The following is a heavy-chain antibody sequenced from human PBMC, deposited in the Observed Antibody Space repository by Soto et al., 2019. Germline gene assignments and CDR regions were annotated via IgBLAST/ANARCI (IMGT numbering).Heavy chain of an antibody. J-gene: IGHJ3*02. V-gene: IGHV3-13*01. D-gene: IGHD3-22*01. CDR1: GFTFSSYD. CDR3: ARDGWLLQVSRAGMLGAFDI. CDR2: TGTAGDT. Sequence: PGGSLRLSCAASGFTFSSYDMHWVRQATGKGLEWVSATGTAGDTYYPGSVKGRFTISRENAKNSLYLQMNSLRAGDTAVYYCARDGWLLQVSRAGMLGAFDIWGQGTLVTVSS.